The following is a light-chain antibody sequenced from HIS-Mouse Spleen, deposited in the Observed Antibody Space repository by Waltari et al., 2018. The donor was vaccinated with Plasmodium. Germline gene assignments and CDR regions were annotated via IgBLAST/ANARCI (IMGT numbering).Light chain of an antibody. CDR1: QSVSSY. V-gene: IGKV3-11*01. CDR3: QQYNNWPFT. CDR2: DAS. J-gene: IGKJ3*01. Sequence: EIVLTQSPATLSLSPGERATLSCRASQSVSSYLAWYQQKPGQAPRLLIYDASNRATGIPARFSGSGSGTDFTLTISSLQSEDFAVYYCQQYNNWPFTFGPGNKVDIK.